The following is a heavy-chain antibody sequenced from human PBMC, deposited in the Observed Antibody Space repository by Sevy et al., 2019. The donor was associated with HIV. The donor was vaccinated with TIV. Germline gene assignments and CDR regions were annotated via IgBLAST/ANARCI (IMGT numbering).Heavy chain of an antibody. D-gene: IGHD2-15*01. CDR3: ARVHSRYCSGGSCYYYYYMDV. Sequence: GGSLRLSCAASGFTVSSNYMSWVRQAPGKGLEWVSVIYSGGSTYYADSVKGRFTISRDNSKNTLYLQTNSLRAEDTAVYYCARVHSRYCSGGSCYYYYYMDVWGKGTTVTVSS. CDR1: GFTVSSNY. CDR2: IYSGGST. V-gene: IGHV3-53*01. J-gene: IGHJ6*03.